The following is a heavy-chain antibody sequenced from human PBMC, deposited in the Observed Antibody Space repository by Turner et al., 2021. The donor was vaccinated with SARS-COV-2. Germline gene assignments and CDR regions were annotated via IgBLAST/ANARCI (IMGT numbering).Heavy chain of an antibody. V-gene: IGHV3-30-3*01. CDR1: GFTFSSYA. CDR3: ARAKDSSGYYVFYYYGMDV. Sequence: QEQLVESGGGVVQPGRSLRLSCAASGFTFSSYAMHWVRQAPGKGLEWVAVISYDGSHKYYADSVKGRFPISRDNSKNTLYLQMNSLRAEDTAVYYCARAKDSSGYYVFYYYGMDVWGQGTTVTVSS. J-gene: IGHJ6*02. CDR2: ISYDGSHK. D-gene: IGHD3-22*01.